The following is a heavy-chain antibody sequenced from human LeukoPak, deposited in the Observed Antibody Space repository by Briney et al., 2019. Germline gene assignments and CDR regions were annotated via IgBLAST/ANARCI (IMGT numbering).Heavy chain of an antibody. CDR3: ARTRVVAATLYYFDY. J-gene: IGHJ4*02. CDR2: IYTSGST. Sequence: SETLSLTCTVSGGSISSYYWSWIRQPAAKGLEWIGRIYTSGSTNYNPSLKSRVTMSVDTSKNQFSLKLSSVTAADTAVYYCARTRVVAATLYYFDYWGQGTLVTVSS. CDR1: GGSISSYY. V-gene: IGHV4-4*07. D-gene: IGHD2-15*01.